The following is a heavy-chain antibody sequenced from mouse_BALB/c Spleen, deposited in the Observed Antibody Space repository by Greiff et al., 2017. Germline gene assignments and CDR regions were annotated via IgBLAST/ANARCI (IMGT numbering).Heavy chain of an antibody. CDR1: GSAFGSYE. CDR3: ARGRAGFGY. J-gene: IGHJ2*01. V-gene: IGHV5-12-1*01. Sequence: EVKLMESGGGLVKPGGSLKLSCAASGSAFGSYEMSWVRQTPEKGLEWVAYISSGGSSTYYPDTVKGRSTISRDNAKNTLYLQMSSLKSEDTAMYYCARGRAGFGYWGQGTTLTVSS. CDR2: ISSGGSST.